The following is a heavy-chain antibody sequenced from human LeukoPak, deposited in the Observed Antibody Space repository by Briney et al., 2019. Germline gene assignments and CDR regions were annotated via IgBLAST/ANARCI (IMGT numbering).Heavy chain of an antibody. Sequence: GGSQRLSCVASGFTFSSYAMSWVRQAPGKGLEWVSGISGSGGSTYYADSVKGRFTISRDNSKNTLFLQMNSLRAEDTAVYYCAKETYSSGWYPYFDSWGQGTLVTVSS. V-gene: IGHV3-23*01. D-gene: IGHD6-19*01. CDR3: AKETYSSGWYPYFDS. J-gene: IGHJ4*02. CDR2: ISGSGGST. CDR1: GFTFSSYA.